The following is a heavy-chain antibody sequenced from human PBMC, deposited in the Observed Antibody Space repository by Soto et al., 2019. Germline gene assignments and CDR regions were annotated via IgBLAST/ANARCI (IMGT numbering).Heavy chain of an antibody. CDR1: GGSSSVSH. CDR3: ARDKITGLFDY. J-gene: IGHJ4*02. V-gene: IGHV4-34*01. Sequence: SETLSLTCPASGGSSSVSHWTWIRQPPGTGLEWIGEINHSGSTNYNPSLKSRVTISVDTSKNQFSLKLTSVTAADTAVYYCARDKITGLFDYWGQGTLVTVS. D-gene: IGHD2-8*02. CDR2: INHSGST.